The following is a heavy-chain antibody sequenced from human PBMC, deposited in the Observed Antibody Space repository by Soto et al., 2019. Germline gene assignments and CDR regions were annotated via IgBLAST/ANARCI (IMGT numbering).Heavy chain of an antibody. CDR1: GGTFSKYS. D-gene: IGHD3-22*01. V-gene: IGHV1-69*13. Sequence: SVKVSCKASGGTFSKYSISWVRQAPGQGLEWMGGIIPMFGTPNYARKFEGRVTITADESTSTTYMELSSLRSEDTAVYYCARQFDYDISGYYYAYWGQGTLVTVSS. CDR2: IIPMFGTP. J-gene: IGHJ4*02. CDR3: ARQFDYDISGYYYAY.